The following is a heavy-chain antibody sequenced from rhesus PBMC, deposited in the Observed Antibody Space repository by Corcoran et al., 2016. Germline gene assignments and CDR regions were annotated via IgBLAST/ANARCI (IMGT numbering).Heavy chain of an antibody. J-gene: IGHJ4*01. CDR3: ARDLGGSYAFDY. D-gene: IGHD1-44*02. Sequence: QVQLQESGPGLVKPSETLSLTCAVSGGSVSSSNWWSWNRQPPGKWLEWIGYISGSSGSTYYTPSLKRRVTISTDTSQNQFSLKLGSVTAADTAVYYCARDLGGSYAFDYWGQGVLVTVSS. CDR1: GGSVSSSNW. V-gene: IGHV4-65*01. CDR2: ISGSSGST.